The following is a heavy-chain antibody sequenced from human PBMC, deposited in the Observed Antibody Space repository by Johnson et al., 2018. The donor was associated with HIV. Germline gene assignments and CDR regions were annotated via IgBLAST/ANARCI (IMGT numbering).Heavy chain of an antibody. CDR2: IRHDGNHK. Sequence: QVQLVESGGGVVQPGGSRRLSCAAFGFTFSNYGMHWVRLAPGKGLAWVALIRHDGNHKYYADSVKGRFTISRDNSKNTLSLQMNSLRVEDTAVYYCAKPVVAAGDDLDMYEFAFYIWGKGTMVTVSS. CDR1: GFTFSNYG. CDR3: AKPVVAAGDDLDMYEFAFYI. J-gene: IGHJ3*02. D-gene: IGHD6-13*01. V-gene: IGHV3-30*02.